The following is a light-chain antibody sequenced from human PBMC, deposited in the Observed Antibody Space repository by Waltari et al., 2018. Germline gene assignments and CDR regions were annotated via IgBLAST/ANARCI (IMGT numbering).Light chain of an antibody. V-gene: IGLV2-18*02. CDR3: SSYTSSSTYV. CDR2: EVI. CDR1: NSDVGTYNR. Sequence: QSALTQPPSVSGSPGQSVTISCTGTNSDVGTYNRVSWYQQPPGTAPKLILYEVISRPPGVPRGFSGTKSGNPASLTISGLQADDAADYYCSSYTSSSTYVFGTGTKVTVL. J-gene: IGLJ1*01.